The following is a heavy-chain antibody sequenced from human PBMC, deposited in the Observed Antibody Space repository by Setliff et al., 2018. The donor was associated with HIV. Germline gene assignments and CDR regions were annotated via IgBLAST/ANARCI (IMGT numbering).Heavy chain of an antibody. J-gene: IGHJ4*02. CDR2: IRYTGSNK. V-gene: IGHV3-33*08. CDR3: ARDVSWRVRTYIDY. D-gene: IGHD3-3*01. CDR1: GFTFSSYG. Sequence: LRLSCSASGFTFSSYGIHWVRQAPGKGLEWVAFIRYTGSNKYYADSVKGRFTISRDNAKNSLYLQMNSLTAEDTAVYYCARDVSWRVRTYIDYWGQGALVTVSS.